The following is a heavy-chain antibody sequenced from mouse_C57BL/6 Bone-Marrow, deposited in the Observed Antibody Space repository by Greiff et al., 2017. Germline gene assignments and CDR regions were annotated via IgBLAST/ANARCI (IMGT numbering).Heavy chain of an antibody. CDR1: GYTFTSYW. J-gene: IGHJ2*01. CDR2: IDPSDSYT. CDR3: ARSDYDGSSYNFDY. Sequence: QVQLQQPGAELVMPGASVKLSCKASGYTFTSYWMHWVKQRPGQGLEWIGEIDPSDSYTNYNQKFKGKSTLTVDKSSSTAYMQLRSLTSEDSAVYYCARSDYDGSSYNFDYWGQGTTLTVSS. V-gene: IGHV1-69*01. D-gene: IGHD1-1*01.